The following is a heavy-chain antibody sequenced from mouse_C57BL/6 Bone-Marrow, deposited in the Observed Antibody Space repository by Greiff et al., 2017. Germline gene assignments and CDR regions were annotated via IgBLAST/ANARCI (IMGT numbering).Heavy chain of an antibody. V-gene: IGHV14-4*01. CDR1: GFNIKDDY. D-gene: IGHD1-1*01. CDR3: TTVLLR. CDR2: IDPENGDT. Sequence: EVKLVESGAELVRPGASVKLSCTASGFNIKDDYMHWVKQRPEQGLEWIGWIDPENGDTEYASKFQGKATITAEASSNTAYLQLSSLTSEDTAVYYCTTVLLRWGQGTTLTVSS. J-gene: IGHJ2*01.